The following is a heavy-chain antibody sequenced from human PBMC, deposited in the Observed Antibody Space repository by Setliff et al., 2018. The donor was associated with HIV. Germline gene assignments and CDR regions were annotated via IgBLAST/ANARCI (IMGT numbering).Heavy chain of an antibody. CDR1: GLNFTVYD. V-gene: IGHV3-33*01. Sequence: PGGSLRLSCAASGLNFTVYDTHWVRQAPGKGLSWLAGLWSDGNNKKYAASVKGRFTISRDNAKNTMYLQMNSLRVEDTAVYYCVRDSNTISTTDAFDIWGQGTVVTVSS. J-gene: IGHJ3*02. CDR2: LWSDGNNK. CDR3: VRDSNTISTTDAFDI. D-gene: IGHD1-1*01.